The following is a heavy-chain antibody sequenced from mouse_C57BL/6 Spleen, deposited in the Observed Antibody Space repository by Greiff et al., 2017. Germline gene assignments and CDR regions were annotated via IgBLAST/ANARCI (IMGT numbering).Heavy chain of an antibody. Sequence: VQLKESGPELVKPGASVKISCKASGYSFTGYYMNWVKQSPEKSLEWIGEINPSTGGTTYNQKFKAKATLTVDKSSRTAYMQLKSLTSEDSAVYYCARGDYEDYYAMDYWGQGTSVTVSS. D-gene: IGHD2-4*01. V-gene: IGHV1-42*01. CDR1: GYSFTGYY. CDR3: ARGDYEDYYAMDY. J-gene: IGHJ4*01. CDR2: INPSTGGT.